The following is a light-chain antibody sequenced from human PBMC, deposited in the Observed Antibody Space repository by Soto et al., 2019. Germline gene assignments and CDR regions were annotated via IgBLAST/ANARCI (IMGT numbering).Light chain of an antibody. Sequence: QSALTQPASVSGSPGQSITLSCTGTSSDIGGYNYVSWYQQHPGKVPKLMIYEVSNRPSAVSNRFSDSKSGNTASLTISGLQPEDEADYYCSSYTSITTLVFGGGTKLTVL. CDR3: SSYTSITTLV. CDR2: EVS. CDR1: SSDIGGYNY. J-gene: IGLJ2*01. V-gene: IGLV2-14*01.